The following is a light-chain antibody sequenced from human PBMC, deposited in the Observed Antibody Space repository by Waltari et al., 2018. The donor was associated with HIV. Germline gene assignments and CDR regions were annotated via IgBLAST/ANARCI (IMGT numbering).Light chain of an antibody. CDR1: GIGGKR. CDR2: NDR. CDR3: QVWDETTEYLVV. Sequence: SYLLSQTPSVSVAPGQTATISCGGDGIGGKRVQWYQQKPGQAPLVVLYNDRDRPSGVPERFSGSNSGNMATLTITRVEGVDEADYYCQVWDETTEYLVVFGGGTKLTVL. J-gene: IGLJ2*01. V-gene: IGLV3-21*02.